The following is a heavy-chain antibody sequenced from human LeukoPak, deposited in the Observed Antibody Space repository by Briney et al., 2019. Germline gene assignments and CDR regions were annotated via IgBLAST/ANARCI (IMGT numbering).Heavy chain of an antibody. V-gene: IGHV3-23*01. J-gene: IGHJ4*02. CDR2: ICGSGDST. D-gene: IGHD6-19*01. CDR1: GRPFSCYY. CDR3: ATHHWLPTDY. Sequence: LSLTCSVYGRPFSCYYWRWLRQPPGKGLEWVSCICGSGDSTNYADSVKGRFTISRDDSKNTLYLQMNTLRAEDTAVYYCATHHWLPTDYWGQGTLVTVSS.